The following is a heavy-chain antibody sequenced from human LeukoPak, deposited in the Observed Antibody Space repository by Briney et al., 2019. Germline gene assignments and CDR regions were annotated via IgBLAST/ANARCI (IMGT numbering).Heavy chain of an antibody. J-gene: IGHJ5*02. V-gene: IGHV4-34*01. Sequence: SETLSLTCAVYGGSFSGYYWSWIRQPPGKGLEWIGEINHSGSTNYNPSLKSRVTISVDTSKNQFSLKMSSVTAADTAVYYCTKNDVGDYGTWGQGTLVAVSS. D-gene: IGHD4-17*01. CDR1: GGSFSGYY. CDR2: INHSGST. CDR3: TKNDVGDYGT.